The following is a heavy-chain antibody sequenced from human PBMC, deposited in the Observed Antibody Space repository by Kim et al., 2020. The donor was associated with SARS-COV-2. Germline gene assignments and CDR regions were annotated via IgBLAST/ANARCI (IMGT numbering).Heavy chain of an antibody. Sequence: GGSLRLSCAASGFTVSNNYINWVRQAPGKGLEWVAVIYRGGQTYYTDSVKGRFTVSRDSSKNALFLQMNSLRAEDTASYYCARRRSINWSHDYWGQGTLV. V-gene: IGHV3-53*01. D-gene: IGHD1-1*01. CDR1: GFTVSNNY. CDR3: ARRRSINWSHDY. J-gene: IGHJ4*02. CDR2: IYRGGQT.